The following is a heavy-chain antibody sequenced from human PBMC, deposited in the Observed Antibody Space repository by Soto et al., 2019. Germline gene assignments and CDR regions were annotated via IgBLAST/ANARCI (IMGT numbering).Heavy chain of an antibody. Sequence: GSLKISCKGCGYSFASHWVAWVRQMPEKGLEWIGTIYPGDSDTKYSPAFRGQVTISADTSVSTAYLQWRSLEATDSAIYYCARYSGSYWHYLDFWGQGTLVTVSS. V-gene: IGHV5-51*01. CDR1: GYSFASHW. D-gene: IGHD1-26*01. CDR2: IYPGDSDT. CDR3: ARYSGSYWHYLDF. J-gene: IGHJ4*02.